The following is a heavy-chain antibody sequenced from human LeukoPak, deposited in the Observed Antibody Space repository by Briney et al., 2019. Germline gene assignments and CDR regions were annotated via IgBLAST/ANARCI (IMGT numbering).Heavy chain of an antibody. J-gene: IGHJ4*02. CDR1: GASISSNNY. D-gene: IGHD3-22*01. Sequence: SGTLPLTCAVSGASISSNNYWSWVRQPPGRGLEWIGDIYHSGSTNYNPSLKSRVTISVDKSNNQFSLDLDSVTSADTAVYFCARIDDGGGYSLPFDYWGQGTLVTVSS. CDR3: ARIDDGGGYSLPFDY. CDR2: IYHSGST. V-gene: IGHV4-4*02.